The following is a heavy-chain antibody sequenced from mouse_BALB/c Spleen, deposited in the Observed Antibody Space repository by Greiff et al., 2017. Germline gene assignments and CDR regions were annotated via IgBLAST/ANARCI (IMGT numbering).Heavy chain of an antibody. V-gene: IGHV1-69*02. CDR1: GYTFTSYW. CDR3: ARRYGSSSYYAMDY. D-gene: IGHD1-1*01. Sequence: QVQLQQSGAELVKPGASVKLSCKASGYTFTSYWMHWVKQRPGQGLEWIGEIDPSDSYTNYNQKFKGKATLTVDKSSSTAYMQLSSLTSEDSAVYYCARRYGSSSYYAMDYWGQGTSVTVSS. CDR2: IDPSDSYT. J-gene: IGHJ4*01.